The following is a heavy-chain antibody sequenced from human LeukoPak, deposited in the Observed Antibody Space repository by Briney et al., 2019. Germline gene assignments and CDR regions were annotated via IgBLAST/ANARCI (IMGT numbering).Heavy chain of an antibody. CDR2: MNPNSGNT. J-gene: IGHJ6*03. Sequence: ASVKVSCKASGYTFTSYDINWVRQATGQGLEWMGWMNPNSGNTGYAQKFQGRVTMTRNTSISTAYMELSSLRSEDTAVYYCARVKYDYVWGSYAHEEQPYVDYYYYYMDVWGKGTTVTISS. V-gene: IGHV1-8*01. CDR1: GYTFTSYD. CDR3: ARVKYDYVWGSYAHEEQPYVDYYYYYMDV. D-gene: IGHD3-16*01.